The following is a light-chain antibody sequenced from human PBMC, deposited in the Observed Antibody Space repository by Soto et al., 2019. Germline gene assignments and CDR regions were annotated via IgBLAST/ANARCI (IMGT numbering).Light chain of an antibody. J-gene: IGKJ2*01. CDR1: QSVLYSSNNKNY. CDR2: WAS. Sequence: DIVMTQSPDSLAVSLGERATINCKSSQSVLYSSNNKNYLAWYQQKPGQPPKLLIYWASTRESGVPDRFSGSGSGTDFTLTLSRLQAEDLAVYYCQQYYSTPYTFGQGTKLEIK. V-gene: IGKV4-1*01. CDR3: QQYYSTPYT.